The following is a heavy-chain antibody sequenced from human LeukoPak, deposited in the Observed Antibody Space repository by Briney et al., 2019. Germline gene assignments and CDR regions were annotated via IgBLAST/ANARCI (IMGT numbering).Heavy chain of an antibody. CDR2: IIPIFGTA. V-gene: IGHV1-69*13. Sequence: EASVKVSCKASGGTFSSYAISSVRQAPGQGLEWMGGIIPIFGTANYAQKFQGRVTITADESTSTAYMELSSLRSEDTAVYYCARDLGCSSTSCYISIGDAFDIWDQGTMVTVSS. J-gene: IGHJ3*02. D-gene: IGHD2-2*02. CDR1: GGTFSSYA. CDR3: ARDLGCSSTSCYISIGDAFDI.